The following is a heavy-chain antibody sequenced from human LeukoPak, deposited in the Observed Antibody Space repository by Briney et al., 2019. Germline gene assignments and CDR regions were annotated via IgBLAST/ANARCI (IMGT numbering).Heavy chain of an antibody. Sequence: GGSLRLSCAASGFTFSSYNMNWVRQAPGKGLEWLSYISSSGNTIYYADSVKGRFTISRDNAKNSVYLQMNSLRGEDAAVHHCARDYGSHGEYFDYWGQGTLVTVSS. D-gene: IGHD3-10*01. J-gene: IGHJ4*02. CDR3: ARDYGSHGEYFDY. V-gene: IGHV3-48*01. CDR1: GFTFSSYN. CDR2: ISSSGNTI.